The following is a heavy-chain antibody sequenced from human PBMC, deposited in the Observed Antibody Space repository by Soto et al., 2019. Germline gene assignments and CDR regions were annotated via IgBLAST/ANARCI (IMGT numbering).Heavy chain of an antibody. CDR1: GFTFSSYG. D-gene: IGHD5-18*01. J-gene: IGHJ4*02. CDR3: AKDDGLWCLDY. CDR2: MSYDGSNT. Sequence: QVQVVESGGGVVQPGRSLRLSCATSGFTFSSYGMHWVRQAPGKGLEWVAVMSYDGSNTYYGESVKGRFTISRDNSQNTLYLQMNSLRAEDTAVYYCAKDDGLWCLDYWGQGILVTVSS. V-gene: IGHV3-30*18.